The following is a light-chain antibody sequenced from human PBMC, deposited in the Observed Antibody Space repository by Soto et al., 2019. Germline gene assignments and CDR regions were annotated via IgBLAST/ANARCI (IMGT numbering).Light chain of an antibody. V-gene: IGKV3-20*01. CDR1: QTVTATY. J-gene: IGKJ2*01. Sequence: EIVLTQSPGTLSLSPGERATLSCRASQTVTATYVAWFQPRPGQAPRRLIYDTSTRPTGIPDRFSGSGSGTDFTLAISRLETEDSAVYYGQQYDRSPYTFGQGTKLEIK. CDR3: QQYDRSPYT. CDR2: DTS.